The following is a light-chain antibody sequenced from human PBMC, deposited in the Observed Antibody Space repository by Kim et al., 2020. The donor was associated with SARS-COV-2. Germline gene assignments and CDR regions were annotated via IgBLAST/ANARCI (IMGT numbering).Light chain of an antibody. Sequence: DIQMTQSPSSLSASVGDRVTITCQASQDISNYLNWYQQKPGKAPKLLIYDASNLETGVPSRFSGSGSGTDFTFTISSLQPEDIATYYCQQLWTFGQGTKVDIK. CDR2: DAS. CDR3: QQLWT. J-gene: IGKJ1*01. V-gene: IGKV1-33*01. CDR1: QDISNY.